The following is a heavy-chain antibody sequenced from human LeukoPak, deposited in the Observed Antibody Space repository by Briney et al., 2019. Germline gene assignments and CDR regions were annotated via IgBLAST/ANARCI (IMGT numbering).Heavy chain of an antibody. CDR1: GGSISSGSYY. Sequence: SQTLSLTCTVSGGSISSGSYYWSWIRQPAGKGLEWIGRIYTSGSTNYNPSLKSRVTISVDTSKNQFSLKLSSVTAADTAVYYCARGLGRYQLTPDYWGQGTLVTVSS. J-gene: IGHJ4*02. D-gene: IGHD2-2*01. V-gene: IGHV4-61*02. CDR2: IYTSGST. CDR3: ARGLGRYQLTPDY.